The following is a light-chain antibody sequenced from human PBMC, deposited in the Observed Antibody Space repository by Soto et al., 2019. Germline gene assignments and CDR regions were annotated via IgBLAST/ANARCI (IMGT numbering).Light chain of an antibody. CDR2: GAS. CDR3: QQYDGAPLT. Sequence: IVLTQSPGTLSLSPGERATLFCRASQTLSINSLAWYQQKPGQAPRLLIYGASTRHTGIPDRFNGSGSGTDFALTINRLDPEDFAVYYCQQYDGAPLTFGPGTKVNVK. J-gene: IGKJ3*01. CDR1: QTLSINS. V-gene: IGKV3-20*01.